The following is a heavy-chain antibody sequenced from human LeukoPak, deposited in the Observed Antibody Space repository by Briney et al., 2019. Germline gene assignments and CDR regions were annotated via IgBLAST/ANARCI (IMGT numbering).Heavy chain of an antibody. Sequence: PSETLSLTCTVSGGSISSSSYYWGWIRQPPGKGLEWIGSIYYSGSTYYNPSLKSRVTISVDTSKNQFSLKLSSVTAADTAVYYCAKDRGYGSGIYHHRNDAFDMWGQGTMVTVSS. V-gene: IGHV4-39*07. D-gene: IGHD3-10*01. J-gene: IGHJ3*02. CDR1: GGSISSSSYY. CDR3: AKDRGYGSGIYHHRNDAFDM. CDR2: IYYSGST.